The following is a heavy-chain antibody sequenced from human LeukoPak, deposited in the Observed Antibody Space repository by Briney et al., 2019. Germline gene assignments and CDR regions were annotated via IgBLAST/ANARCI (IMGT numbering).Heavy chain of an antibody. CDR2: ISPSGST. CDR1: DVSIFRSNW. CDR3: ARAREFYSDSNAYEV. Sequence: SETLSLTCAVSDVSIFRSNWWSWVRQPPGKGLVWIGQISPSGSTNYSPSLKSRVTFSVDTSKNQFSLKLRSVPAADTAVYYCARAREFYSDSNAYEVWGQGTRVTVSS. D-gene: IGHD3-22*01. J-gene: IGHJ3*01. V-gene: IGHV4-4*02.